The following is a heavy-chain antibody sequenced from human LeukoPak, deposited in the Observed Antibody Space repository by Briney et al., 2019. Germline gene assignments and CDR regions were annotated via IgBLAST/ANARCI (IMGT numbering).Heavy chain of an antibody. D-gene: IGHD3-16*02. V-gene: IGHV3-23*01. CDR2: ISGSGGTT. CDR3: ARDIELST. CDR1: GFTFTSNA. Sequence: GGSLRLSCVGSGFTFTSNAMSWVRPAPGKGLEWVSSISGSGGTTYYADAVKGRFTISRDNSKNTVYLHMHSLRAEDTAIYYCARDIELSTWGLGTMVTVSS. J-gene: IGHJ3*01.